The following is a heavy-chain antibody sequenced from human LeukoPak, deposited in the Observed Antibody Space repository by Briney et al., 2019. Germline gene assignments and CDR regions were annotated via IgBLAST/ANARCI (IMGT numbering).Heavy chain of an antibody. Sequence: PGGSLRLSCAASGFTFSNFWMSWVRQAPGKGPEWVANIKQDGSEKFYVDSVEGRFTISRDNGKNSVYLQMNSLRAEDTAVYYCARDKDTAMEPYYYYGMDVWGQGTTVTVSS. V-gene: IGHV3-7*01. CDR1: GFTFSNFW. CDR2: IKQDGSEK. CDR3: ARDKDTAMEPYYYYGMDV. D-gene: IGHD5-18*01. J-gene: IGHJ6*02.